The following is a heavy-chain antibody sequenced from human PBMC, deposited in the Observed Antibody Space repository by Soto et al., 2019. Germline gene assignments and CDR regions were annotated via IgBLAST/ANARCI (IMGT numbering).Heavy chain of an antibody. D-gene: IGHD6-19*01. Sequence: DVQLVESGGGLVQPGRSLRLSCAASGFTFDDYAMHWVRQAPGKGLEWVSGISWNSGSIGYADSVKGRFTISRDNAKNSLYLQMNSLRAEDTALYYCAKDGVAVAGSPYYFDYWGQGTLVTVSS. CDR1: GFTFDDYA. V-gene: IGHV3-9*01. CDR2: ISWNSGSI. J-gene: IGHJ4*02. CDR3: AKDGVAVAGSPYYFDY.